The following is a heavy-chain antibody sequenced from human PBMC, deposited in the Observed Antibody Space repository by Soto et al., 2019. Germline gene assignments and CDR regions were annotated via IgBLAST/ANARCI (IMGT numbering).Heavy chain of an antibody. Sequence: GGSLRLSCAGSGFTPTTTPLSWVRQPSGKGLEWVATVSGAASHTYYVDSVRGRFFITRDNSKNTVTLQMNNLTVDDTAVYYGAASFRYCDNWGQGTRVTVSS. V-gene: IGHV3-23*01. CDR2: VSGAASHT. J-gene: IGHJ4*02. D-gene: IGHD2-15*01. CDR3: AASFRYCDN. CDR1: GFTPTTTP.